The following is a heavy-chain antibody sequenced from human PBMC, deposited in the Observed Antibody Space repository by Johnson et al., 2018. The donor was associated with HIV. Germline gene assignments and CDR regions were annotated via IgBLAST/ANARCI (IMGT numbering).Heavy chain of an antibody. CDR3: AKDLSSSDLFDAFDI. CDR1: GFTFSSYG. Sequence: QVKLVESGGGVVQPGRSLRLSCAASGFTFSSYGMHWVRQAPGKGLEWVAVIWYDGSNNYYADSVKGRFTISRDNSKKTLYLQMNSLRAEDTAVYYCAKDLSSSDLFDAFDIWGQGTMVTVSS. D-gene: IGHD6-6*01. CDR2: IWYDGSNN. J-gene: IGHJ3*02. V-gene: IGHV3-33*06.